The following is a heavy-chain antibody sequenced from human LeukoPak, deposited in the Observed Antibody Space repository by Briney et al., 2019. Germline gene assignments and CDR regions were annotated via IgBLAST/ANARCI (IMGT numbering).Heavy chain of an antibody. CDR3: ARAIGYSYGLGY. CDR2: IYSGGST. Sequence: PGGSLRLSCTASGFTVSSNYMSWVRQAPGKGLEWGSVIYSGGSTYYADSVKGRFTISRDNSKNTLYLQMNSLRAEDTAVYYCARAIGYSYGLGYWGQGTLVTVSS. V-gene: IGHV3-53*01. J-gene: IGHJ4*02. CDR1: GFTVSSNY. D-gene: IGHD5-18*01.